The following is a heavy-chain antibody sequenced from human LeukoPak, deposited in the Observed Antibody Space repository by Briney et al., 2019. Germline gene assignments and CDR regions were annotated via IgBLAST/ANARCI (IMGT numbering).Heavy chain of an antibody. CDR3: AKDGYCTTTACYPNHFAS. V-gene: IGHV4-39*02. CDR2: IYYSGST. J-gene: IGHJ4*02. CDR1: GGSISSSSYY. Sequence: PSETLSLTCTVSGGSISSSSYYWGWIRQPPGKGLEWVGSIYYSGSTHYNPSLKSRVTISVDTTKNQFSLKLSSVTATDTAVYYCAKDGYCTTTACYPNHFASWGQGTLVTVSS. D-gene: IGHD2-2*03.